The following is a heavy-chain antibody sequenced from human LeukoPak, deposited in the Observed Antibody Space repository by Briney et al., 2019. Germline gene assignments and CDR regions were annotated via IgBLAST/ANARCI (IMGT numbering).Heavy chain of an antibody. J-gene: IGHJ3*02. CDR1: GGSISSYY. D-gene: IGHD3-9*01. CDR3: ASSRNDILTGYNPYAFDI. CDR2: IYYSGST. V-gene: IGHV4-59*01. Sequence: KSSETLSLTWTVSGGSISSYYWSWIRQPPGKGLEWIGYIYYSGSTNYNPSLKSRVTISVDTSKNQFSLKLSSVTAADTAVYYCASSRNDILTGYNPYAFDIWGQGTMVTVSS.